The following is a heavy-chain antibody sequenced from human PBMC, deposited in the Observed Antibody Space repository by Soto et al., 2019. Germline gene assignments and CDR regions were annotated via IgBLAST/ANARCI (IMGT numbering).Heavy chain of an antibody. J-gene: IGHJ5*02. CDR1: GDTFTSHT. V-gene: IGHV1-69*06. Sequence: VQLVQSGAEVKKPGSSVRVSCETSGDTFTSHTVNWLRQAPGQVREWLGGIIPVFGSPNYAEKFQGRLTITADTSTNTAYMELRRPKSEDTAVYFCARDITGTNSWFDPWGQGSLVPVSS. CDR2: IIPVFGSP. D-gene: IGHD1-7*01. CDR3: ARDITGTNSWFDP.